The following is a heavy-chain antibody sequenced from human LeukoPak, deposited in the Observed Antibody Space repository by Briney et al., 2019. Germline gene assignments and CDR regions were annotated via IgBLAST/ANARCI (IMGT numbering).Heavy chain of an antibody. Sequence: GGSLKISCKGSGYSFTSYWIGWVRQMPGKGLEWIGIIYPGDSDTRYSPSFQGQVTISADKSISTAYLQWSSLKASDTAMYYCARHGDCSGGSCTMYFDYWGQGTLVTVSS. J-gene: IGHJ4*02. D-gene: IGHD2-15*01. CDR2: IYPGDSDT. CDR3: ARHGDCSGGSCTMYFDY. CDR1: GYSFTSYW. V-gene: IGHV5-51*01.